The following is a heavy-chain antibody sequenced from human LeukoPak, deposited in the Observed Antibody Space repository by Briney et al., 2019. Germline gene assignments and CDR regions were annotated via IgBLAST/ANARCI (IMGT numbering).Heavy chain of an antibody. D-gene: IGHD2-2*01. Sequence: SETLSLTCAVYGGSFSGYYWSWIRQPPGKGLEWIGEINHSGSTNYNPSLKSRVIISVDTSKNQFSLKLSSVTAAGTAVYYCARGLRCSSTSCRDASPFDYWGQGTLVTVSS. V-gene: IGHV4-34*01. CDR2: INHSGST. CDR1: GGSFSGYY. J-gene: IGHJ4*02. CDR3: ARGLRCSSTSCRDASPFDY.